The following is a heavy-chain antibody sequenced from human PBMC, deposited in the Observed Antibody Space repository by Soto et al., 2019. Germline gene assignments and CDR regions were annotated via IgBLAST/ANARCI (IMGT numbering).Heavy chain of an antibody. V-gene: IGHV3-30-3*01. CDR3: ARDPRYSSSWYDSINYGMDV. D-gene: IGHD6-13*01. CDR2: ISYDGSNK. J-gene: IGHJ6*02. CDR1: GFTFSSYA. Sequence: QVQLVESGGGVVQPGRSLRLSCAASGFTFSSYAMHWVRQAPGKGLEWVAVISYDGSNKYYADSVKGRFTISRDNSKNTLYLQMNSLRAEDTAVYYCARDPRYSSSWYDSINYGMDVWGQGTTVTVSS.